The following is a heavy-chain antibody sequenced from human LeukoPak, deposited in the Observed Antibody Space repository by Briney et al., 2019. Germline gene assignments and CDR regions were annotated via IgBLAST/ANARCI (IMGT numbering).Heavy chain of an antibody. D-gene: IGHD2-2*01. V-gene: IGHV3-23*01. CDR2: ISGSGGST. Sequence: PGGSLRLSCAASGFTFSSYAMSWGRQAPGKGVEWVSGISGSGGSTYYADSVKGRFTISRDNSKSTLYLQMNSLRTEDTAVYYCAKDRHAPGRYCSSTICFPFDPWGQGTLVTVSS. J-gene: IGHJ5*02. CDR1: GFTFSSYA. CDR3: AKDRHAPGRYCSSTICFPFDP.